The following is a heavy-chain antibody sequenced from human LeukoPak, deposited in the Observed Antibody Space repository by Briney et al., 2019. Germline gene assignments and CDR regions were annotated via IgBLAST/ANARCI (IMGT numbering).Heavy chain of an antibody. CDR3: ARRSEFDNTHYHYFDY. CDR2: IYHSGST. D-gene: IGHD2-15*01. CDR1: GGSIDSRSYY. J-gene: IGHJ4*02. Sequence: SETLSLTCTVSGGSIDSRSYYWDWVRQAPGKGLEWIGTIYHSGSTEYNPSLKSRVAIFVDTSKNQFSLILHSVAAADTAVYYCARRSEFDNTHYHYFDYWGQGALVTVSS. V-gene: IGHV4-39*01.